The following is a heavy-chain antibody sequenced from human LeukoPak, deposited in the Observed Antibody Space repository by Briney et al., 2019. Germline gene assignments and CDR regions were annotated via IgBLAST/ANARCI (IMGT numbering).Heavy chain of an antibody. CDR3: ARYYGDSFTGMDV. D-gene: IGHD4-17*01. V-gene: IGHV3-30*04. Sequence: GGSLRLSCAASGFTFSNYAMSWVRQAPGKGLEWVTIISYDGSNKYYADSVKGRFTISRDNSKNTLYLQMNSLRAEDTAVYYCARYYGDSFTGMDVWGQGTTVTVSS. CDR1: GFTFSNYA. J-gene: IGHJ6*02. CDR2: ISYDGSNK.